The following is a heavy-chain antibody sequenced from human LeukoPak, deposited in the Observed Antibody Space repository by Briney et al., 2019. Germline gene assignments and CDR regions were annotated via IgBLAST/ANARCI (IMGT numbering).Heavy chain of an antibody. CDR2: IYYSGST. CDR3: ARHEIVVIPNYFDY. V-gene: IGHV4-39*01. Sequence: ASETLSLTCTVSGGSISSSSYYWGWIRQPPGKGLEWIGSIYYSGSTYYNPSLKSRVTISVDTSKNQFSLKLSSVTAADTAVYYCARHEIVVIPNYFDYWGQGTLVTVSS. D-gene: IGHD3-22*01. CDR1: GGSISSSSYY. J-gene: IGHJ4*02.